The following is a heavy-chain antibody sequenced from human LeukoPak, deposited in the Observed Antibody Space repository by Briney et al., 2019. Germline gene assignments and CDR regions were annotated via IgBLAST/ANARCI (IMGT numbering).Heavy chain of an antibody. Sequence: GGSLRLSCAASGFTFSSYAMSWVRQAPGKGLEWVSDINGSGGSTYYADSVKGRFTISRDNSKNTLYLQMNSLRAEDTAVYYCAKTSRGVGATKGDDVFDIWGQGTMVTVSS. D-gene: IGHD1-26*01. CDR3: AKTSRGVGATKGDDVFDI. CDR2: INGSGGST. V-gene: IGHV3-23*01. CDR1: GFTFSSYA. J-gene: IGHJ3*02.